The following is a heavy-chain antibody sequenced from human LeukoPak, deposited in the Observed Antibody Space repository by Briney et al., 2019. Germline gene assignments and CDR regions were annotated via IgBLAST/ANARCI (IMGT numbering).Heavy chain of an antibody. J-gene: IGHJ4*02. V-gene: IGHV3-48*01. CDR2: ITRSSSAK. CDR1: GFTFSSYS. CDR3: TRDQEGSDY. Sequence: GGSLRLSCVASGFTFSSYSMNWVRQAPGKGLEWVSYITRSSSAKFYADSVKGRFTISRDNAEILLYLQMNSLRAEDTAVYYCTRDQEGSDYWGQGTLVTVSS.